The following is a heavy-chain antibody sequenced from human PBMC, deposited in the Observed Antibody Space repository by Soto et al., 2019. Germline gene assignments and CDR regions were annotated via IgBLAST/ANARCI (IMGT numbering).Heavy chain of an antibody. D-gene: IGHD2-2*01. CDR2: IKQDGSEK. J-gene: IGHJ6*03. CDR1: GFTFSSYW. V-gene: IGHV3-7*01. CDR3: ARERRGRVPAAMFVYYYYYMDV. Sequence: GGSLRLSCAASGFTFSSYWMSWVRQAPGKGLEWVANIKQDGSEKYYVDSVKGRFTISRDNAKNSLYLQMNSLRAEDTAVYYCARERRGRVPAAMFVYYYYYMDVWGKGTTVTVSS.